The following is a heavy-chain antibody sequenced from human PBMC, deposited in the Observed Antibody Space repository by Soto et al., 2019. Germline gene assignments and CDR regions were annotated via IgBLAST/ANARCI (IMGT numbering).Heavy chain of an antibody. D-gene: IGHD1-26*01. CDR3: ARGGGRDVGGGYCYDF. CDR2: LYSGGTT. CDR1: GFTVSSKY. Sequence: GSLRLSCAASGFTVSSKYINWVRQAPGKGLEWVSVLYSGGTTYYADSVKGRFIISRDNSKNTLYLQMNSLRAEDTAVYYCARGGGRDVGGGYCYDFWGQGTLVTVSS. V-gene: IGHV3-66*01. J-gene: IGHJ4*02.